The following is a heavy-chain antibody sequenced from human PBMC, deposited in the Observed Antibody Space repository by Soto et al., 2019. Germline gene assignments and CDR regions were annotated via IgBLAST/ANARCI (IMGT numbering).Heavy chain of an antibody. V-gene: IGHV1-3*02. CDR1: GYTFTSYA. CDR2: SNAGNGNT. Sequence: ASVKVSCKASGYTFTSYAMHWVRQAPGQRLEWMGWSNAGNGNTKYSQEFQGRVTITRDTSASTAYMELSSLRSEDMAVYYCARHAYGSGSCYVISWFDPWGQGTLVTVSS. D-gene: IGHD3-10*01. CDR3: ARHAYGSGSCYVISWFDP. J-gene: IGHJ5*02.